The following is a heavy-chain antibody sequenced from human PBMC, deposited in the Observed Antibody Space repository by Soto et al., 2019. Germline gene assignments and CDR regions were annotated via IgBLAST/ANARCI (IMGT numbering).Heavy chain of an antibody. J-gene: IGHJ4*02. V-gene: IGHV2-5*02. Sequence: QITLKESGPALVRPTQTLTLTCSFSGFSLTTRGVAVGWIRQPPGKALEWLALIFWDDDKWSSPSLRSRLTITEDTSKTQVVLTMTNMDPVDTATYYCAHRSRGYAYYFDQWGQGTLGTVSS. D-gene: IGHD5-12*01. CDR3: AHRSRGYAYYFDQ. CDR1: GFSLTTRGVA. CDR2: IFWDDDK.